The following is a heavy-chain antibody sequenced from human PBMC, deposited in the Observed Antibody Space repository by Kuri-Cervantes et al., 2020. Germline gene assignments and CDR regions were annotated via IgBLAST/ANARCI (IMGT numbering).Heavy chain of an antibody. D-gene: IGHD3-10*01. J-gene: IGHJ6*02. CDR2: INPSGGST. CDR3: ARGGRMVRGVISRVYYGMDV. CDR1: GYTFTSYY. V-gene: IGHV1-46*01. Sequence: ASVKVSCKASGYTFTSYYMHWVRQAPGQGLEWMGIINPSGGSTSYAQKFQGRVTMTRDTSTSTACMELRSLRSDDTAVYYCARGGRMVRGVISRVYYGMDVWGQGTTVTVSS.